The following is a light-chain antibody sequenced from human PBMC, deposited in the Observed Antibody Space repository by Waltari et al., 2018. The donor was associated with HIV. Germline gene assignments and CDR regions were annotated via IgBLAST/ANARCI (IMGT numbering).Light chain of an antibody. V-gene: IGLV6-57*01. Sequence: NFMLTQPHSVSESPGKTVTISCTRSSGSIASNYVQWYQQPPGSSPTTVIYEDNQRPSGVPDRFSGAIDSSSNSASLTISGLKTEDEADYYCQSSDSSNWVFGGGTKLTVL. CDR2: EDN. CDR1: SGSIASNY. CDR3: QSSDSSNWV. J-gene: IGLJ3*02.